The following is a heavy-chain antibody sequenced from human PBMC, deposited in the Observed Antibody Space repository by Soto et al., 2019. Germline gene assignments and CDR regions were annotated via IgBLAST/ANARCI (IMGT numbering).Heavy chain of an antibody. D-gene: IGHD2-15*01. CDR2: ISTYNSNT. Sequence: QVQLVQSGAEVKKPGASVKVSCKASHYSFARYGISWVRQAPGQGLEWMGGISTYNSNTKYAQNFQGRVTMTTDTPTSTVYLNLRSLTSDDTAVYYCAREGYCSSGSCALYSHEFFGMDVWGQGTTVTVSS. J-gene: IGHJ6*02. CDR3: AREGYCSSGSCALYSHEFFGMDV. CDR1: HYSFARYG. V-gene: IGHV1-18*01.